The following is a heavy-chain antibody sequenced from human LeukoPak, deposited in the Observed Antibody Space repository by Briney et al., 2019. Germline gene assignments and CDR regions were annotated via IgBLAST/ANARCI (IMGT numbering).Heavy chain of an antibody. CDR3: ARAEGTVVIPGVSPPNYYYYGMDV. Sequence: SETLSLTCTVSGGSFSSGGYYWSWIRQPPGKGLEWIGEINHSGSTNYNPSLKSRVTISVDTSKNQFSLKLSSVTAADTAVYYCARAEGTVVIPGVSPPNYYYYGMDVWGQGTTVTVSS. D-gene: IGHD4-23*01. CDR2: INHSGST. J-gene: IGHJ6*02. V-gene: IGHV4-34*01. CDR1: GGSFSSGGYY.